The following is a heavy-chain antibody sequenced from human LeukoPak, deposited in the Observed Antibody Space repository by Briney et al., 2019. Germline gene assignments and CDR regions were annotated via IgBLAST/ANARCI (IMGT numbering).Heavy chain of an antibody. D-gene: IGHD3-10*01. J-gene: IGHJ4*02. V-gene: IGHV3-23*01. CDR3: AKPLWFGETPQYYFDY. Sequence: QPGGSLRLSCAASEFTFSTYAMSWVRQAPGKGLEWVSAINAGGSNTFYADSVKGRFTISRDNSKNTLYLQMNSLRAEDTAVYYCAKPLWFGETPQYYFDYWGQGTLVTVSS. CDR1: EFTFSTYA. CDR2: INAGGSNT.